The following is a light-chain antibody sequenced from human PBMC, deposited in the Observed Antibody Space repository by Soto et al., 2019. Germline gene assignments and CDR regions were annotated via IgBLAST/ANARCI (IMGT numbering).Light chain of an antibody. J-gene: IGLJ2*01. CDR3: QSYDSSLSGSDVV. CDR1: SSNIGAGYD. CDR2: GNS. Sequence: QSVLTQPPSVSGAPGQRVTISCTGSSSNIGAGYDVHWYQQLPGTAPKLLIYGNSNRPSGVPDRFSGSKSGTSASLAITGIQAVDEADYYCQSYDSSLSGSDVVFGGGTKLTVL. V-gene: IGLV1-40*01.